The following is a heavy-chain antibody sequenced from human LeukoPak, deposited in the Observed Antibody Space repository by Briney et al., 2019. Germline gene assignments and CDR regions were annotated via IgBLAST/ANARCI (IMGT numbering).Heavy chain of an antibody. CDR1: GFTFSSYS. CDR2: ISSSSSYI. CDR3: ARDPRDSSGYYQDAFDI. V-gene: IGHV3-21*01. Sequence: PGGSLRLSCAASGFTFSSYSMNWVRQAPGKGLEWVSCISSSSSYIDYADSVKGRFTISRDNAKNSLYLQMNSLRAEDTAVYYCARDPRDSSGYYQDAFDIWGQGTMVTVSS. J-gene: IGHJ3*02. D-gene: IGHD3-22*01.